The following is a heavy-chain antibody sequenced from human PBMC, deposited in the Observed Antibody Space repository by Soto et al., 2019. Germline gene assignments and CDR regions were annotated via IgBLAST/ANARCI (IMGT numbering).Heavy chain of an antibody. CDR1: GGSISSSSYY. CDR2: IYYSGST. J-gene: IGHJ4*02. D-gene: IGHD3-22*01. V-gene: IGHV4-39*01. Sequence: PSETLSLTCTVSGGSISSSSYYWGWIRQPPGKGLEWIGSIYYSGSTYYNPSLKSRVTISVDTSKNQFSLKLSSVTAADTAVYYCARHRTPDYYDSSGYYQYYFDYWGQGTLVTVSS. CDR3: ARHRTPDYYDSSGYYQYYFDY.